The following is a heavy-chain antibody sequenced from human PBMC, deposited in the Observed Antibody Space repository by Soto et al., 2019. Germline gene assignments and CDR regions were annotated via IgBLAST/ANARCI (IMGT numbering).Heavy chain of an antibody. Sequence: PSETLSLTCTVSGVSVSSGSYYWSWIRQPPGKGLEWTGYIYYSGSTNYNPALKRRVTISVDTSKNQFSLKLSSVTAADTAVYYCARDKGGCSGGSCYSNYGMDVWGQGTTVTVSS. J-gene: IGHJ6*02. V-gene: IGHV4-61*01. CDR3: ARDKGGCSGGSCYSNYGMDV. CDR2: IYYSGST. D-gene: IGHD2-15*01. CDR1: GVSVSSGSYY.